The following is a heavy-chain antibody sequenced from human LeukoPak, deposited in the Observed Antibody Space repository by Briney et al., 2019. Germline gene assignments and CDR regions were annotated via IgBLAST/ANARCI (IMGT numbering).Heavy chain of an antibody. CDR2: ISGSGSTI. CDR1: GFTFSSSA. D-gene: IGHD1-26*01. Sequence: GGSLRLSCAASGFTFSSSAMNWVRQAPGKGLEWVSYISGSGSTIYYADSVKGQFTISRDNAKNSLYLQMNSLRAEDTAVYYCARDPYSGSYGNYYYYFMDVWGKGTTVTISS. CDR3: ARDPYSGSYGNYYYYFMDV. J-gene: IGHJ6*03. V-gene: IGHV3-48*04.